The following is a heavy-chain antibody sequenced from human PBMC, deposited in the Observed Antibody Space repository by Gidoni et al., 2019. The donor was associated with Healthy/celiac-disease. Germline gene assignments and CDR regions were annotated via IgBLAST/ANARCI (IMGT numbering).Heavy chain of an antibody. CDR3: AGRYGSANDAFDI. CDR1: GGSISTSSYY. D-gene: IGHD3-10*01. J-gene: IGHJ3*02. V-gene: IGHV4-39*01. CDR2: IYYSGST. Sequence: QLQLQASGPGLVKPSETLSLTCTVSGGSISTSSYYWGWIRQPPGKGLEWISSIYYSGSTYYNPSLKSRVTISVDTSKNQFSLKLSSVTAADTAVYYCAGRYGSANDAFDIWGQGTMVTVSS.